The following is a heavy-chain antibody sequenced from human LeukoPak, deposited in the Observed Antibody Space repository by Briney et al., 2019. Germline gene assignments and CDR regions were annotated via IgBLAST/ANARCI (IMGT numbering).Heavy chain of an antibody. CDR1: GYSFTSNW. Sequence: GESLKISCKGSGYSFTSNWIGWVRQVPGKGLEWMGIIYPGDSKTTYSPSLQGQVTISADKSISTAYMQWSSLTASDTAIYYFAGVNGVCTTTRCHTYYYYGMDVWGQGTTVTVSS. J-gene: IGHJ6*02. V-gene: IGHV5-51*01. CDR2: IYPGDSKT. CDR3: AGVNGVCTTTRCHTYYYYGMDV. D-gene: IGHD2-2*02.